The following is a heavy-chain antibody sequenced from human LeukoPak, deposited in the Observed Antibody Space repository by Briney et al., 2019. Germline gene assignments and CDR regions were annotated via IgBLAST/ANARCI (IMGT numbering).Heavy chain of an antibody. V-gene: IGHV3-64*01. J-gene: IGHJ4*02. CDR1: GFTFSSYA. CDR2: ISSNGGST. CDR3: ARGRDGYNSDY. D-gene: IGHD5-24*01. Sequence: PGGSLRLSCAASGFTFSSYAMHWVRQAPGKGLEYVSAISSNGGSTYYANSVKGRFTISRDNSKSTLYLQMGSLRAEDMAVYYCARGRDGYNSDYWGQGTLATVSS.